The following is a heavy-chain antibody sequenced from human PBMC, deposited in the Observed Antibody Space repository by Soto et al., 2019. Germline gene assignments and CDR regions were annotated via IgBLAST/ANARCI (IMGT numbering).Heavy chain of an antibody. J-gene: IGHJ6*02. V-gene: IGHV1-46*01. Sequence: ASVKVSCKASGYTFTSYYIHWVRQAPGQGLEWMGIINPSGGSTSYAQKFQGRVTMTRDTSTSTVYMELSSLRSEDTAVYYCARDLLRFLEWLFLSDYYYYGMDVWGQGTTVTVSS. CDR1: GYTFTSYY. CDR2: INPSGGST. D-gene: IGHD3-3*01. CDR3: ARDLLRFLEWLFLSDYYYYGMDV.